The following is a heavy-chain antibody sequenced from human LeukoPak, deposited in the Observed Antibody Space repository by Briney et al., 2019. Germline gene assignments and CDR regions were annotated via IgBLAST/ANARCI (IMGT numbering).Heavy chain of an antibody. CDR1: GFTFSSYG. D-gene: IGHD3-22*01. Sequence: PGGSLRLSCEASGFTFSSYGMTWVRQAPGKGLEWVSTISGSGSPIYYADSVKGRFTTSRDNSINTLYLQMNSLRAEDTAVYYCAKRYYYGSSRYGPDYWGQGTLVTVSP. J-gene: IGHJ4*02. CDR2: ISGSGSPI. V-gene: IGHV3-23*01. CDR3: AKRYYYGSSRYGPDY.